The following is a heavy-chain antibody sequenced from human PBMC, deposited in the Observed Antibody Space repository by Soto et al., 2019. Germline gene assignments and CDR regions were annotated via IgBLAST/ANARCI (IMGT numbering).Heavy chain of an antibody. CDR2: ISWDGEK. Sequence: ITLKESGPTLVKPTQPLTLTCTFSGFSLNTRGVGVGWFRQPPGKTLKWLALISWDGEKRSSPSLKSRLTTTKDTSENQVVLTMTNMDPVDTATYYCAHRRGDLLTGHYYFDYWGQGTLVTVSS. D-gene: IGHD3-9*01. CDR1: GFSLNTRGVG. CDR3: AHRRGDLLTGHYYFDY. J-gene: IGHJ4*02. V-gene: IGHV2-5*02.